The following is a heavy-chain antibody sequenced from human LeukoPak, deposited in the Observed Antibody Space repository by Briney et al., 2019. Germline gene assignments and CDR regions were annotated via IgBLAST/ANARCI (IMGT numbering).Heavy chain of an antibody. V-gene: IGHV4-38-2*02. CDR3: ASSSSRGYYYYYYMDV. J-gene: IGHJ6*03. Sequence: PSETLSLTCTVSGYSISSGYYWGWIRQPPGKGLEWIGSIYHSGSTYYNPSLKSRVTISVDTSKNQFSLKLSSVNAADTAVYYCASSSSRGYYYYYYMDVWGKGTTVTVSS. D-gene: IGHD6-6*01. CDR2: IYHSGST. CDR1: GYSISSGYY.